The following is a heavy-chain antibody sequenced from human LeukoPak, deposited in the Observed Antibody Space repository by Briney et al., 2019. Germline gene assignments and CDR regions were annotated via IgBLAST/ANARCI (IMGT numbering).Heavy chain of an antibody. CDR3: VRSHIAASLDC. Sequence: GGSLRLSCAASGFTFSPYWTHWVRQAPGKGLVWVSHINSDGSTTTYADSVKGRFTISRDNAKDTLYLQMNSLRAEDTAIYYCVRSHIAASLDCWGQGTLVTVPS. CDR1: GFTFSPYW. CDR2: INSDGSTT. V-gene: IGHV3-74*03. J-gene: IGHJ4*02. D-gene: IGHD6-13*01.